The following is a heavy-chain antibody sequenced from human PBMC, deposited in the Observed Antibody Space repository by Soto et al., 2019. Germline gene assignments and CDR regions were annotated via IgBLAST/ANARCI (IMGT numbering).Heavy chain of an antibody. D-gene: IGHD3-22*01. CDR2: IRSKAYGGTT. CDR1: GFTFGDYA. J-gene: IGHJ4*02. CDR3: TRGRYYYDSSGPQIFFDY. V-gene: IGHV3-49*03. Sequence: GGALRLSCTGSGFTFGDYAMNWFRQAPGKGLEWVGFIRSKAYGGTTEYAASVKGRFTISRDDSKSIAYLQMNNLETEDTAVHYCTRGRYYYDSSGPQIFFDYWGQGTLVTVSS.